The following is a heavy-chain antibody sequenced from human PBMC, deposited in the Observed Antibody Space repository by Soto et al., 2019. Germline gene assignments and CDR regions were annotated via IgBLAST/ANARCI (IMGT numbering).Heavy chain of an antibody. CDR1: GGSISTSRSY. V-gene: IGHV4-39*01. CDR3: ARQPTTGDTDLWFDP. D-gene: IGHD2-21*01. Sequence: SETLSLTCNVSGGSISTSRSYWAWIRQPPGKGLEWLANIFYSGSTYYNPSLASRVTVSVDTSKNEFSLKLRSVTAADTAVYYCARQPTTGDTDLWFDPWGQGIPVTAAS. CDR2: IFYSGST. J-gene: IGHJ5*02.